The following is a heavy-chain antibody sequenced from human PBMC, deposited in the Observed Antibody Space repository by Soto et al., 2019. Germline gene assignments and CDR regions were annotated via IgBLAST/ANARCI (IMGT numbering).Heavy chain of an antibody. CDR3: ARDFGLYYYDSSGYPDY. CDR1: GYTFTSYY. Sequence: ASVKVSCKASGYTFTSYYMHWVRQAPGQGLEWMGIINPSGGSTSYAQKFQGRVTMTRDTSTSTVYMELSSLRSEDTAVYYCARDFGLYYYDSSGYPDYWGQGTLVTVSS. J-gene: IGHJ4*02. CDR2: INPSGGST. D-gene: IGHD3-22*01. V-gene: IGHV1-46*01.